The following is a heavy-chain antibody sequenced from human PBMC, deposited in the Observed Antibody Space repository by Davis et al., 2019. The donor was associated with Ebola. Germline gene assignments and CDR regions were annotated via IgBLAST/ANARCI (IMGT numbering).Heavy chain of an antibody. Sequence: GGSLRLSCAGSGFSFDDYAMHWVRQGLGKGLEWVSGISWNTGVIAYADSVKGRFTISRDNANNSLSLKMNSLRAEDTAVYYCAREIGVDWPRGMDVWGQGTTVTVSS. CDR2: ISWNTGVI. J-gene: IGHJ6*02. CDR1: GFSFDDYA. V-gene: IGHV3-9*01. CDR3: AREIGVDWPRGMDV. D-gene: IGHD3/OR15-3a*01.